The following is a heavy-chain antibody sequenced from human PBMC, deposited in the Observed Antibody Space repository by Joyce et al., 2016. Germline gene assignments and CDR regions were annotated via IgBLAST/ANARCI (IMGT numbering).Heavy chain of an antibody. CDR3: ARVPYDDSWSGPAGMDV. J-gene: IGHJ6*02. V-gene: IGHV4-30-2*01. CDR2: IYHSGST. Sequence: EWVGHIYHSGSTYYNPSLNSRVTISVDRSKNQFSLKLSPVTAADTAVYYCARVPYDDSWSGPAGMDVWGQGITVTVSS. D-gene: IGHD3-3*01.